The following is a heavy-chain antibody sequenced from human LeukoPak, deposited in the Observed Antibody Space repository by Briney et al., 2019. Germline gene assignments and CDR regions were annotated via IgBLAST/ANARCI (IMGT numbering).Heavy chain of an antibody. D-gene: IGHD3-10*01. V-gene: IGHV1-46*01. CDR3: ARGAHYYGSGSYWDYNWFDP. Sequence: ASVKVSCKASGYTFTSYYMHWVRQAPGQGLEWMGIINPSGGSTSYAQKFQGRVTMTRDMSTSTVYMELSSLRSEDTAVYYCARGAHYYGSGSYWDYNWFDPWGQGTLVTVSS. CDR1: GYTFTSYY. CDR2: INPSGGST. J-gene: IGHJ5*02.